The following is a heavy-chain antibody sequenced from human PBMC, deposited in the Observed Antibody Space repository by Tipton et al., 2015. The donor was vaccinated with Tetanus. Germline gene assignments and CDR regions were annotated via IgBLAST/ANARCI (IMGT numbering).Heavy chain of an antibody. CDR2: IYPGNSET. D-gene: IGHD3-3*01. CDR3: ARPSYDFWSGYPQYYFDY. Sequence: QLVQSGAEVKKPGESLKISCQGSGYSFPSYWITWVRQMPGKGLEWMGIIYPGNSETRYSPSFQGQVTISADKSISTAYLQWSSLKASDAAMYYCARPSYDFWSGYPQYYFDYWGQGTLVTVSS. V-gene: IGHV5-51*03. J-gene: IGHJ4*02. CDR1: GYSFPSYW.